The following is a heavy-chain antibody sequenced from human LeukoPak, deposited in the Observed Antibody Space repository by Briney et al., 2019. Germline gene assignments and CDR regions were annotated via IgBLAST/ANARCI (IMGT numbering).Heavy chain of an antibody. J-gene: IGHJ4*02. CDR1: GVSFSGYY. D-gene: IGHD1-26*01. CDR2: INHSGST. V-gene: IGHV4-34*01. CDR3: ARGVLSGSYFFDY. Sequence: SETLSLTCAVYGVSFSGYYWSWICQPPRKGMGWIAEINHSGSTNYNPSLKSRVTISVDTSKSQFSLKLSSVTAADTAVYYCARGVLSGSYFFDYWGQGTLVTVSS.